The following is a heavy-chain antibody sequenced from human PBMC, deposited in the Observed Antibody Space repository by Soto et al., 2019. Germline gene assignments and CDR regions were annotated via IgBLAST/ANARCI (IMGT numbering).Heavy chain of an antibody. J-gene: IGHJ4*02. CDR2: INAGNGNT. D-gene: IGHD2-21*02. V-gene: IGHV1-3*05. Sequence: QVQLVQSGAEEKKPGASVKVSCKASGYTFTSYAMHWVRQAPGQRLEWMGWINAGNGNTKYSQKFQGRDTITRDTSASTAYMELSSLRTEDTAVYYCARSIVVVTPLDYWGQGTLVTVSS. CDR3: ARSIVVVTPLDY. CDR1: GYTFTSYA.